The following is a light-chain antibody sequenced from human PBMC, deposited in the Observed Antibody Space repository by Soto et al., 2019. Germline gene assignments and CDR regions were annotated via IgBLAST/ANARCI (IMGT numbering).Light chain of an antibody. V-gene: IGLV2-8*01. Sequence: QSALTQPPSASGSPGQSVTISCTGTSSDIGTYDYVSWYQHLPDKAPKLIIYEVSKRPSGVPDRFSGSKSGNTASLTASGLQAEDEGDYYCCSYGGGNNFYVFGTGTKVTVL. CDR2: EVS. CDR1: SSDIGTYDY. J-gene: IGLJ1*01. CDR3: CSYGGGNNFYV.